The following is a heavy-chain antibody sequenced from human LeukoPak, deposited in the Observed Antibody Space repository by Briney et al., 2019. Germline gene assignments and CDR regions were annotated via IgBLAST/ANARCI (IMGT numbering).Heavy chain of an antibody. V-gene: IGHV3-23*01. Sequence: GGSLRLSCAASGFSFSAYSMNWVRQAPGKGLEWVSGISGSGGSTYYADSVKGRFTISRDNSKNTLHLQMKSLRAEDTAVYYCYYYDSSGYYPQTKIDYWGQGTLVTVSS. CDR1: GFSFSAYS. D-gene: IGHD3-22*01. CDR2: ISGSGGST. CDR3: YYYDSSGYYPQTKIDY. J-gene: IGHJ4*02.